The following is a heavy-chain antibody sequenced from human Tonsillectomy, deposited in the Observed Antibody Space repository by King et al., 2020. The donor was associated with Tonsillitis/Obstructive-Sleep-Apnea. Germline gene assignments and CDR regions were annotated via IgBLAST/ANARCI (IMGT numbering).Heavy chain of an antibody. CDR2: IYDSGST. J-gene: IGHJ6*03. CDR1: GGSINNYY. CDR3: VRTPDSRAQYYPARAYHCYYIDV. Sequence: QLQESGPGLVKPSETLSLTCTVSGGSINNYYWSWIRQPPGKGLEWIGYIYDSGSTTYNPSLNSRVTISVDTCKNQFSLKLSSVTTADTAVYYCVRTPDSRAQYYPARAYHCYYIDVWGRGTTVTVSS. V-gene: IGHV4-59*01. D-gene: IGHD2/OR15-2a*01.